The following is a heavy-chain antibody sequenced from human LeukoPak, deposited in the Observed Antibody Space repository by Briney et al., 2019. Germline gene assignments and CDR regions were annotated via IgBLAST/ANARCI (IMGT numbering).Heavy chain of an antibody. CDR2: INRSGST. V-gene: IGHV4-34*01. Sequence: TASETLSLTCAVYGGSFSGYYWSWIRQPPGKGLEWIGEINRSGSTNYNPSLKSRVTISVDTSKNQFSLQLNSVTPEDTAVYYCARGEHPVPEFLYFDYWGQGTLVTVSS. CDR1: GGSFSGYY. J-gene: IGHJ4*02. D-gene: IGHD4-17*01. CDR3: ARGEHPVPEFLYFDY.